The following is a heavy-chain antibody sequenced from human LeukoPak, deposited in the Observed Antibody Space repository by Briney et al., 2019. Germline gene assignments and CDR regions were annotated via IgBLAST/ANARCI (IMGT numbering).Heavy chain of an antibody. CDR2: IAYRGST. D-gene: IGHD2-21*02. V-gene: IGHV4-31*03. Sequence: SETLSLTCTVSGGSISSGAYYWSWIRQHPGKGLEWIGYIAYRGSTYYNPSLESRFSISIDAFNNKFSLDVTSVTAADTAVYYCAREYCGGDCYFDLWGRGALVTVSS. J-gene: IGHJ4*02. CDR3: AREYCGGDCYFDL. CDR1: GGSISSGAYY.